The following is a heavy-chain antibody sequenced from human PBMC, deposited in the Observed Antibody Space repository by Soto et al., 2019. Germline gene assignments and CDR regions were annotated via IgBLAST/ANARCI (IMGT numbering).Heavy chain of an antibody. CDR3: ARRDTGGFLYFDN. D-gene: IGHD2-8*02. Sequence: QMQLVQSGAEVKKPGSSVKVSCKASGGTLTNFINYPINWVRQAPGQGLEWMGGIVPNIGTVNYAQKFQGRVTITADKSTGTAYMELSSLRSEDTALYYCARRDTGGFLYFDNWGQGTLVTVSS. V-gene: IGHV1-69*06. J-gene: IGHJ4*02. CDR2: IVPNIGTV. CDR1: GGTLTNFINYP.